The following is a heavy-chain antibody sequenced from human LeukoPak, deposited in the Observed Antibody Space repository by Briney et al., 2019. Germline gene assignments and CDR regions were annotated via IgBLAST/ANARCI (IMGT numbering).Heavy chain of an antibody. D-gene: IGHD3-3*01. CDR3: ARPYDFWSGYKDGFDP. Sequence: GGSLRLSCAASGFTFSSYWMHWVRQAPGKGLVWVSRINTDGSSTSYADSVKGRFIISRDNAKNTLYLQMNSLRAEDTAVYYCARPYDFWSGYKDGFDPWGQGTLVIVSS. J-gene: IGHJ5*02. CDR2: INTDGSST. V-gene: IGHV3-74*01. CDR1: GFTFSSYW.